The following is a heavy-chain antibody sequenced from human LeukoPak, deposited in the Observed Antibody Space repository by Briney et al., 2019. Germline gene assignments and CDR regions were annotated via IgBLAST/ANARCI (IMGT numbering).Heavy chain of an antibody. CDR3: ATSESQTRFDY. CDR2: IFPGDSDT. J-gene: IGHJ4*02. CDR1: GYSFTTYW. D-gene: IGHD1/OR15-1a*01. Sequence: GESLKISCKGSGYSFTTYWIGWVRQMPGKGLEWIGIIFPGDSDTTYSPSLQGQVTISADKSINTAYLQWSSLRASDTAMYYCATSESQTRFDYWGQGAPVTVSS. V-gene: IGHV5-51*01.